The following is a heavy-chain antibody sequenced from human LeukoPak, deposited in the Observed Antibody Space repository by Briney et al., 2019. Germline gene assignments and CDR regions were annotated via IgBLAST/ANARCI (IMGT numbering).Heavy chain of an antibody. V-gene: IGHV3-74*01. CDR3: ARDLLRYYGSGSYFSY. CDR1: GFTFSSYW. D-gene: IGHD3-10*01. CDR2: INSDGSIT. Sequence: PGGALRLSCAASGFTFSSYWMHWVRQAPGKGLAWVSRINSDGSITRYAYSVKGRFTIHRDNAKNTLYLQMNSLRAEDTAVYYCARDLLRYYGSGSYFSYWGQGTLVTVSS. J-gene: IGHJ4*02.